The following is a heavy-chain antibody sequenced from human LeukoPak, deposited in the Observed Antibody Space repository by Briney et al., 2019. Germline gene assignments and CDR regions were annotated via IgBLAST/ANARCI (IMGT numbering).Heavy chain of an antibody. J-gene: IGHJ4*02. D-gene: IGHD3-16*02. CDR3: AKEYDYVWGSYRSPHYFDY. CDR2: SSGSGGST. CDR1: GGTFSSYA. V-gene: IGHV3-23*01. Sequence: SCKASGGTFSSYAMSWVRQAPGKGLEWVSASSGSGGSTYYADSVKGRFTISRDNSQNPLYLQMNSLRAEDTAVYYCAKEYDYVWGSYRSPHYFDYWGQGTLVTVSS.